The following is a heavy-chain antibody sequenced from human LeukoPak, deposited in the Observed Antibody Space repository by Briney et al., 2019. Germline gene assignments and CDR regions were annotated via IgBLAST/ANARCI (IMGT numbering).Heavy chain of an antibody. J-gene: IGHJ4*02. CDR3: ARDFTF. V-gene: IGHV4-61*02. Sequence: SETLSPTCTVSGGSISSGSYYWSWIRQPAGKGLEWIGRIYSSGITNYNPSLKSRVTISVDTSKNQFSLKLSSVTAADTAVYYCARDFTFWGQGTLVTVSS. CDR1: GGSISSGSYY. CDR2: IYSSGIT.